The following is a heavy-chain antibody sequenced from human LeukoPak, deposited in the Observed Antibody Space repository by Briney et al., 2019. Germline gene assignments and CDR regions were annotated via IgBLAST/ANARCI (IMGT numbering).Heavy chain of an antibody. D-gene: IGHD3-3*01. CDR1: GYTFTSYY. Sequence: ASVKVSCKASGYTFTSYYMHWVRQAPGQGHEWMGIINPSGGSTSYAQKFQGRVTMTRDTSTSTVYMELSSLRSEDTAVYYCARDRSRDFWSGYYGGGDYYGMDVWGQGTTVTVSS. CDR2: INPSGGST. V-gene: IGHV1-46*01. J-gene: IGHJ6*02. CDR3: ARDRSRDFWSGYYGGGDYYGMDV.